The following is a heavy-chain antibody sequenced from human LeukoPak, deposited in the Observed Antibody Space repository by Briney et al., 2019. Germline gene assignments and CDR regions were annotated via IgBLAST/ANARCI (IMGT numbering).Heavy chain of an antibody. CDR1: GGSISSYY. V-gene: IGHV4-59*01. CDR3: ARDPTYYYDSSGTLGAFDI. J-gene: IGHJ3*02. D-gene: IGHD3-22*01. CDR2: IYYSGST. Sequence: SETLSLTCAVYGGSISSYYWSWIRQPPGKGLEWIGYIYYSGSTNYNPSLKSRVTISVDTSKNQFSLKLSSVTAADTAVYYCARDPTYYYDSSGTLGAFDIWGQGTMVTVSS.